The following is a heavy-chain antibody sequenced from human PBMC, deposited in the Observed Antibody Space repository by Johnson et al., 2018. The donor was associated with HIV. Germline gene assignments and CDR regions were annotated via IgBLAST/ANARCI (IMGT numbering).Heavy chain of an antibody. CDR1: GFTFDDHA. CDR3: ARATHYYGSTAFDI. D-gene: IGHD3-10*01. J-gene: IGHJ3*02. Sequence: QEQLVESGGVVVQPGGSLTLSCAASGFTFDDHAMHWVRQAPGKGLEWVAVISYDGSNQYCADSVKGRFTISRDNSNKTGYLQMNSLRADDTAVYYCARATHYYGSTAFDIWGQGTMVTVSS. CDR2: ISYDGSNQ. V-gene: IGHV3-30*03.